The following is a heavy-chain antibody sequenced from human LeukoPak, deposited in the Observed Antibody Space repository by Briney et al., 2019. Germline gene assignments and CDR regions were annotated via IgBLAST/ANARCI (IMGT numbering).Heavy chain of an antibody. CDR3: ARANRHYYGSGSPHFDY. CDR1: GFTFSDYY. D-gene: IGHD3-10*01. Sequence: GGSLRLSCAASGFTFSDYYMSWMRQAPGKGLEWVSYISNSGSTIHYADSVQGRFTISRDNAKNSLYLQLDSLRAEDTAVYYCARANRHYYGSGSPHFDYWGQGTLVTVSS. V-gene: IGHV3-11*01. J-gene: IGHJ4*02. CDR2: ISNSGSTI.